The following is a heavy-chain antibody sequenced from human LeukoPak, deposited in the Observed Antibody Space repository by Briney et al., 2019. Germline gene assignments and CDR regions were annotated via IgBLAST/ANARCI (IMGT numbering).Heavy chain of an antibody. CDR1: GFTLSSYG. CDR2: ISSTSSYI. V-gene: IGHV3-21*01. J-gene: IGHJ6*03. Sequence: GGALRLSCAASGFTLSSYGMNWVRQAPGKGLEWVSSISSTSSYIYYADSVKGRFTISRDKDKNSVYLQMTSLRAEDTAVYYCARESGSRSYYYYMDVWGKGTTVTVSS. CDR3: ARESGSRSYYYYMDV. D-gene: IGHD2-2*01.